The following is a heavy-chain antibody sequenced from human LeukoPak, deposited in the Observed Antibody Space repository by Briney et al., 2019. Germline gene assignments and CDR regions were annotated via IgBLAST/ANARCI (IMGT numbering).Heavy chain of an antibody. CDR1: GGSISSYY. CDR2: IYYSGST. D-gene: IGHD3-22*01. CDR3: AGDWGPPGYDSSGYYGRAYYYYGMDV. Sequence: SETLSLTCTVSGGSISSYYWSWIRQPPGKGLEWIGYIYYSGSTNYNPSLKSRVSISVDTSKNQFSLKLSSVTAADTAVYYCAGDWGPPGYDSSGYYGRAYYYYGMDVWGQGTTVTVSS. V-gene: IGHV4-59*01. J-gene: IGHJ6*02.